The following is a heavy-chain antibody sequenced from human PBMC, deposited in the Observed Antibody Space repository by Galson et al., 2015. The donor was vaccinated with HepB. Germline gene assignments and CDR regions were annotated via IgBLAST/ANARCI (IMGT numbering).Heavy chain of an antibody. D-gene: IGHD6-19*01. CDR3: ARVKAGTIDY. Sequence: CAISGDSVSSNSAAWIWIRQSPSRGLEWLGRTYYRSKWYNDYAISVRSRITINPDTSKNHFSLQLNSVIPEDTAMYYCARVKAGTIDYWGQGTLVTVSS. CDR2: TYYRSKWYN. CDR1: GDSVSSNSAA. J-gene: IGHJ4*02. V-gene: IGHV6-1*01.